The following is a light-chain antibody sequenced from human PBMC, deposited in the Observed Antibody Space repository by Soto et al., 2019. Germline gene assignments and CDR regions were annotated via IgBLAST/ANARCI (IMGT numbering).Light chain of an antibody. CDR1: QSVNKY. CDR2: EAS. J-gene: IGKJ5*01. CDR3: QQRSNWPSIT. V-gene: IGKV3-11*01. Sequence: VLTQSPATLSLSPGERATLSCRASQSVNKYLAWYQQKPGQAPRLLIYEASKRATGIPARFSGSGSGTDFTPTISSLEPEDFAVYYCQQRSNWPSITFGQGTRLEI.